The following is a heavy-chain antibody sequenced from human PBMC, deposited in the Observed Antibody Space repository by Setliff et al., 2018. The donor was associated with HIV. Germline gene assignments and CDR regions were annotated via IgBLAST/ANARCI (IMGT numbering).Heavy chain of an antibody. D-gene: IGHD3-22*01. Sequence: SETLSLTCIVSGAPISSGTWSWIRQPPGKGLQWIGFIYNTETTTYNPSLKSRVTISIDTSKNQFSLSLTSVTDADTAVYYCASRIYYYDTYRVLREEGFDPWGQGTLVTVS. CDR2: IYNTETT. V-gene: IGHV4-4*08. J-gene: IGHJ5*02. CDR3: ASRIYYYDTYRVLREEGFDP. CDR1: GAPISSGT.